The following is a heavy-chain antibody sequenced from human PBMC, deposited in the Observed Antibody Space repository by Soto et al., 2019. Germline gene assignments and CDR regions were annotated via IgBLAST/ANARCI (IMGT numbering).Heavy chain of an antibody. D-gene: IGHD1-1*01. CDR2: FVPMFGSA. J-gene: IGHJ5*02. CDR3: AREDDTIGHYSWFDP. Sequence: AASVKVSCKPSGVTFDSFTFSWVRQAPGQGLEWMGGFVPMFGSASVAQRFQGRVRITADASTGTGYMELSDLRSDDSAIYYCAREDDTIGHYSWFDPWGPGTLVTVSS. V-gene: IGHV1-69*13. CDR1: GVTFDSFT.